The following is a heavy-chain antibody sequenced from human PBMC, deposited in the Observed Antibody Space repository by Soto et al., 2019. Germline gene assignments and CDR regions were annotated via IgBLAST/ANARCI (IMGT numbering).Heavy chain of an antibody. Sequence: SETLSLTCDVSGDTISTGGYTWAWIRQPPGKGLEWIGYIYYSGSTNYNPSLKSRVSMSVDTSKNQVSLKLTSVTAADTAVYYCARTPIGYCSGGTCSNWFDPWGQGTLVTVSS. D-gene: IGHD2-8*02. J-gene: IGHJ5*02. V-gene: IGHV4-61*05. CDR1: GDTISTGGYT. CDR2: IYYSGST. CDR3: ARTPIGYCSGGTCSNWFDP.